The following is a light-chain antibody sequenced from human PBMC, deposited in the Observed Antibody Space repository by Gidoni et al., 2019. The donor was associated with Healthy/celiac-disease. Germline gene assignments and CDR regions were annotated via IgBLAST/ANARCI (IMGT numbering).Light chain of an antibody. J-gene: IGKJ1*01. Sequence: EIVLTQSPGTLSLSPGERATLACRASQSVSSSYVAWYQQKPGQAPRLLIDGASSRATGIPDRCSGSGSGTDFTLTISRLEAEDFAVYYCQQYGSSRWTFGQGTKVEIK. V-gene: IGKV3-20*01. CDR3: QQYGSSRWT. CDR2: GAS. CDR1: QSVSSSY.